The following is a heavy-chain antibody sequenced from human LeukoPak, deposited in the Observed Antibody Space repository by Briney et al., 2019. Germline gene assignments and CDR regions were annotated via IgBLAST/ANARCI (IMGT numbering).Heavy chain of an antibody. CDR1: GGSISSYY. J-gene: IGHJ4*02. D-gene: IGHD6-13*01. CDR3: ARFSSAAAGPGGDFDY. CDR2: IYYSGST. Sequence: SETLSLTCTVSGGSISSYYWSWIRQPPGKGLEWIGYIYYSGSTNYNPSLKSRVTISVDTSKNQFSLKLSSVTAADTAVYYCARFSSAAAGPGGDFDYWGQGTLVTVSS. V-gene: IGHV4-59*01.